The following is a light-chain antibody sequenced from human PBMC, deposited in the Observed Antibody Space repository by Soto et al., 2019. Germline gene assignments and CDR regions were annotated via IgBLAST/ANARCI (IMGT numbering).Light chain of an antibody. CDR2: DTS. V-gene: IGKV3-20*01. J-gene: IGKJ2*01. Sequence: EIVLTQSPGTLSLSPGERATLSCRASQSVSNVYLAWYQQKPGQAPRLLIYDTSNRATGIPDRFSGSGSGTDFTLTISRLEPEDFAVYYCQQSGSSPRTFGQGNKLEIK. CDR1: QSVSNVY. CDR3: QQSGSSPRT.